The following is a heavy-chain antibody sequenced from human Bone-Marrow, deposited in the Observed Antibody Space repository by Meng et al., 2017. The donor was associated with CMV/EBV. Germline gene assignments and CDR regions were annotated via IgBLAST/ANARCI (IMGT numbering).Heavy chain of an antibody. V-gene: IGHV1-2*02. Sequence: ASVKVSCKASGYTFTGYYMHWVRQAPGQGLEWMGWINPNSGGTNYAQKFQGRVTMTRDTSISTAYMELSRLRSDDTAVYYCARVEMLGTRLEDGMDVWGQGTTVTVSS. CDR1: GYTFTGYY. J-gene: IGHJ6*02. CDR3: ARVEMLGTRLEDGMDV. D-gene: IGHD3-10*02. CDR2: INPNSGGT.